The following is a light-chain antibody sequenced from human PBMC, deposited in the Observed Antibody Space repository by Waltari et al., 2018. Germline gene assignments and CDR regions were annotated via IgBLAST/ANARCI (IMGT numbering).Light chain of an antibody. CDR2: GAS. J-gene: IGKJ2*01. CDR1: QRISSY. Sequence: DIQMTQSPSSLSISVGDRVTITCRASQRISSYLNWYQQLPGQAPKLLIYGASSLQSGVPSRFSGSGSGTHFALTISSLQSADFATYYWQQTYSTPHTFGQGTTLEIK. V-gene: IGKV1-39*01. CDR3: QQTYSTPHT.